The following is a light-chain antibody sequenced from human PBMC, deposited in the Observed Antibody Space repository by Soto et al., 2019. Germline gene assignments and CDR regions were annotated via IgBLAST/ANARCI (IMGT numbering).Light chain of an antibody. Sequence: DVVMTQTPLSLSVAPGQPASISCKSSQSLLHVTGEPFLFWYLQKPGQSPQLLIYEVSTRVSGVPDRCSGSGSGTDFTLEISRVETDDVGIYYCMQSTQLPPTFGQGTRLGIK. CDR3: MQSTQLPPT. CDR1: QSLLHVTGEPF. CDR2: EVS. J-gene: IGKJ5*01. V-gene: IGKV2D-29*02.